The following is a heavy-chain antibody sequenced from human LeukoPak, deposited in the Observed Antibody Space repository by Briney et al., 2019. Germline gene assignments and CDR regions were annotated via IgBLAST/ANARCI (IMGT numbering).Heavy chain of an antibody. J-gene: IGHJ6*02. CDR1: GGSISSSSYY. CDR2: IHYSGTT. Sequence: SETLSLTCTVSGGSISSSSYYWGWIRQPPGKGLEWIGYIHYSGTTNYNPSLKSRVTMSVDTSNNHLSLRLTSVTAADTALYYCARHSYNYYGLDVWGQGTTITVSS. V-gene: IGHV4-61*05. D-gene: IGHD1-26*01. CDR3: ARHSYNYYGLDV.